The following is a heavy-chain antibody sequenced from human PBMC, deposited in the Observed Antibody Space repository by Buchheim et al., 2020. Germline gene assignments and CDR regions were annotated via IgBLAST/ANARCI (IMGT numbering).Heavy chain of an antibody. D-gene: IGHD3-10*01. CDR2: IKDNGGTI. CDR3: ARGGQSSGSYPFDY. Sequence: EVQLLESGGGLVQPGGSLRLSCVGSGFTFNNFAMSWVRQAPGKGLDWVSSIKDNGGTIYYADSVKGRFTISRDNAKNSLSLQMNSLRAEDTAVYYCARGGQSSGSYPFDYWGQGTL. J-gene: IGHJ4*02. CDR1: GFTFNNFA. V-gene: IGHV3-23*01.